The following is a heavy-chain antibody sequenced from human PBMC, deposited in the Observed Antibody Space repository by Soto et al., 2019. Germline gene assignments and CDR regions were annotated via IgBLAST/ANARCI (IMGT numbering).Heavy chain of an antibody. CDR1: GFTFSSYG. CDR2: ISYDGSNK. J-gene: IGHJ6*02. CDR3: AKDGRNGMDV. D-gene: IGHD1-26*01. V-gene: IGHV3-30*18. Sequence: GGSLRLSCAASGFTFSSYGMHWVRQAPVKVLEWVAVISYDGSNKYYADSLKGRFTISRDNSKNTLYLQMNSLRAEDTAVYYCAKDGRNGMDVWGQGTTVTVSS.